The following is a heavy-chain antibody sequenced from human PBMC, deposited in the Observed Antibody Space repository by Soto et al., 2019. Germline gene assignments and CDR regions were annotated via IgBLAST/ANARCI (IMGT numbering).Heavy chain of an antibody. CDR1: GFTVSSNY. CDR3: ARGGGYVWFDP. D-gene: IGHD3-16*01. Sequence: GGSLRLSCAASGFTVSSNYMSWVRQAPGKWLEWVSVIYSGGSTYYADSVKGRFTISRHNSKNTLYLQMNSLRAEDTAVYYCARGGGYVWFDPWGQGTLVTVSS. J-gene: IGHJ5*02. V-gene: IGHV3-53*04. CDR2: IYSGGST.